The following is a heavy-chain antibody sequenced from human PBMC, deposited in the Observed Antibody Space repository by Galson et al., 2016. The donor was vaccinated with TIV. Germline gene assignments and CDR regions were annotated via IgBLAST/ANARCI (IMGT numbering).Heavy chain of an antibody. D-gene: IGHD3-16*01. J-gene: IGHJ3*02. CDR2: TSSRSSCT. CDR1: GFTFSSYK. Sequence: SLRLSCAASGFTFSSYKMNWVRQAPGKGLEWVSSTSSRSSCTHYADSVKGRVTISRDNANNSLYLQMNSLRAEDTAVYYCARDGARVGAHDAFDIWGQGTMVTVSS. CDR3: ARDGARVGAHDAFDI. V-gene: IGHV3-21*01.